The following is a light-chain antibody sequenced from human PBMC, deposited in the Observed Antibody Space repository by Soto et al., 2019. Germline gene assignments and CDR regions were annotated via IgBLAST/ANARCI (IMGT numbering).Light chain of an antibody. V-gene: IGKV4-1*01. J-gene: IGKJ2*01. Sequence: DIVMTQSPDSLAVSLGERATINCQSSQSILYSSNNNNYLAWYQQKPGQPPKLLIYWASIRESGVPDRFSGGASGTDFTRTITSLQAEDVAVYYCQQYYSTPYTFGQGTKLEIK. CDR2: WAS. CDR3: QQYYSTPYT. CDR1: QSILYSSNNNNY.